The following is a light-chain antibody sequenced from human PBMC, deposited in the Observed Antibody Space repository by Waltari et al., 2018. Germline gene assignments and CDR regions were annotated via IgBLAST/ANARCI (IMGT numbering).Light chain of an antibody. J-gene: IGKJ1*01. CDR1: QKINYG. CDR3: QQYNSFPWT. V-gene: IGKV1-5*03. Sequence: DIQMTQSPSTLSASVGDRATITCWASQKINYGLAWYQEKPGKAPNLLIYKASSLESGVPSRFSGSGSGTEFTLTISSLQPGDFATYYCQQYNSFPWTFGQGTKVEIK. CDR2: KAS.